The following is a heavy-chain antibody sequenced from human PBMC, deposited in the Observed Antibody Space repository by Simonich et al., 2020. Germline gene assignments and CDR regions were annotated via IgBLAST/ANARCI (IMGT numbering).Heavy chain of an antibody. D-gene: IGHD1-1*01. J-gene: IGHJ3*02. CDR1: GGSFRGYY. Sequence: QVQLQQWGAGLLKPSENLSLTCAVYGGSFRGYYWSGIRQPPGKGLAWIGEINHSGSTKHKPSLKRRGTISVDTSKNQFSMKRSSVTAADTAVYYCARGKGWKNAFDIWGQGTMVTVSS. CDR2: INHSGST. V-gene: IGHV4-34*01. CDR3: ARGKGWKNAFDI.